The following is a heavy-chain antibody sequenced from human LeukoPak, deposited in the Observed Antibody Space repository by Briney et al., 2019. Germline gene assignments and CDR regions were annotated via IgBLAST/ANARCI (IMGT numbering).Heavy chain of an antibody. CDR1: GGSFSGYY. J-gene: IGHJ4*02. CDR2: INHSGST. V-gene: IGHV4-34*01. D-gene: IGHD1-26*01. CDR3: ARSLYSGSYYVDY. Sequence: SETLSLTCVVYGGSFSGYYWSWIRQPPGKGLEWIGEINHSGSTNYNPSLKSRVTISVDTSKNQFSLKLSSVTAADTAVYYCARSLYSGSYYVDYWGQGTLVTVSS.